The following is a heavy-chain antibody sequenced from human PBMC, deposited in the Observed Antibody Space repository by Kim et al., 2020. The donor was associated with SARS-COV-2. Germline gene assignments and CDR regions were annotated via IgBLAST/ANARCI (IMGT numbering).Heavy chain of an antibody. CDR2: IYTSGRT. CDR1: GDSLSSDY. Sequence: SETLSLTCTVSGDSLSSDYWSWNRQPAGKGLEWIGRIYTSGRTNYNPSLQSRVTMSVDMSTNQFSLKLSSVTAADTAVYYCASAFGHWGQGTLVTVSS. CDR3: ASAFGH. D-gene: IGHD3-10*01. J-gene: IGHJ1*01. V-gene: IGHV4-4*07.